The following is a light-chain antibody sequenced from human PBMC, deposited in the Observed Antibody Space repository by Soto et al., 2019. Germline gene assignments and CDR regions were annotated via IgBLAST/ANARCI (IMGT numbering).Light chain of an antibody. J-gene: IGLJ2*01. CDR3: QTWGTVV. V-gene: IGLV4-69*01. CDR2: LNSDGSH. Sequence: QSVLTQSPSASASLGASVKLTCTLSSGHSSYAIAWHQQQPEKGPRYLMKLNSDGSHSKGDGIPDRFSGSSSGAERYLAISRLQYEDEADYYCQTWGTVVFGGGTKLTVL. CDR1: SGHSSYA.